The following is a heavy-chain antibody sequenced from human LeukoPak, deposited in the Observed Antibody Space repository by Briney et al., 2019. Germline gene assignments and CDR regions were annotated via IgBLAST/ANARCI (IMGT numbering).Heavy chain of an antibody. D-gene: IGHD5-12*01. J-gene: IGHJ4*02. CDR3: TRVATIPDY. V-gene: IGHV3-73*01. Sequence: PGGSLKLSCAASGFTFSGSAIHWVRQASGKGLEWVGRIRSKANSYATADAASVKGRFTISRHDSKNTAYLQMNSLRTEDTAVYYCTRVATIPDYWGQGTLVTVSS. CDR2: IRSKANSYAT. CDR1: GFTFSGSA.